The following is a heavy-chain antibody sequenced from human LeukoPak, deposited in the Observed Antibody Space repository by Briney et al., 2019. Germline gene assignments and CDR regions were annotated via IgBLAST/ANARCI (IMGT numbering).Heavy chain of an antibody. D-gene: IGHD3/OR15-3a*01. CDR3: ARDSGFSGTQRGEY. J-gene: IGHJ4*02. CDR2: IYSDNT. CDR1: GFTDSSSS. V-gene: IGHV3-66*03. Sequence: GGSLRLSCTVSGFTDSSSSMSWVRQAPGKGLEWVSFIYSDNTHYSDSVKGRFTISRDNSKNTLYLQMNSLRAEDTAVYYCARDSGFSGTQRGEYWGQGTLVTVSS.